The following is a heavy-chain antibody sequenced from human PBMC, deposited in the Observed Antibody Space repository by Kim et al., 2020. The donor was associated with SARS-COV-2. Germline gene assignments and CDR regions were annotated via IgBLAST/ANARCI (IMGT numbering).Heavy chain of an antibody. CDR2: IYYSGST. D-gene: IGHD1-26*01. V-gene: IGHV4-61*01. J-gene: IGHJ4*02. CDR3: ARDKSGSRFDY. Sequence: SETLSLTCTVSGGSVSSGSYYWSWIRQPPGKGLEWIGYIYYSGSTNYNPSLKSRVTISVDTSKNQFSLKLSSVTAADTAVYYCARDKSGSRFDYWGQGTL. CDR1: GGSVSSGSYY.